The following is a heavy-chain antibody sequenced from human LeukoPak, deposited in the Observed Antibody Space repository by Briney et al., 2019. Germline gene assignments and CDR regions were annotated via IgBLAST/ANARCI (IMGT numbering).Heavy chain of an antibody. Sequence: SETLSLTCAVSGGSISSGGYSWSCIRQPPGKGLECIGYIYHSGSTYYNPSLKSRVILSLDKSANQFSLNLSSVTAADTAVYYCARYSPRAMGNYLDFWGQGTLVTVSS. CDR1: GGSISSGGYS. V-gene: IGHV4-30-2*01. D-gene: IGHD2-15*01. CDR2: IYHSGST. J-gene: IGHJ4*02. CDR3: ARYSPRAMGNYLDF.